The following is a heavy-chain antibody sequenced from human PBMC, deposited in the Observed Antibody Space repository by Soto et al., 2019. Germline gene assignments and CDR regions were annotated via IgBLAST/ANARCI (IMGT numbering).Heavy chain of an antibody. D-gene: IGHD2-2*01. V-gene: IGHV3-33*01. CDR1: GFTFSSCG. Sequence: QVQLVESGGGVVQPGRSLRLSCAASGFTFSSCGMHWVRQAPGKGLEWVAVIWYDGSNKYYADSVKGRFTISRDNSKNTLYLQMNILRAEDTAVYYCARAPYCSSTSCQKYYYYYYYMDVWGKGTTVTVSS. CDR2: IWYDGSNK. J-gene: IGHJ6*03. CDR3: ARAPYCSSTSCQKYYYYYYYMDV.